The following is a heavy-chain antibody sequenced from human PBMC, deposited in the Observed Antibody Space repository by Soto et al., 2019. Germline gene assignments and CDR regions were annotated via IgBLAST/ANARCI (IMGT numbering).Heavy chain of an antibody. Sequence: LSLTCTVSGGSISSGDYYWSWIRQPPGKGLEWIGYIYYSGSTYYNPSLKSRVTISVDTSKNQFSLKLSSVTAADTAVYYCARSRDCSGGSCYSTPFDYWGQGTLVTVSS. V-gene: IGHV4-30-4*01. CDR1: GGSISSGDYY. J-gene: IGHJ4*02. D-gene: IGHD2-15*01. CDR2: IYYSGST. CDR3: ARSRDCSGGSCYSTPFDY.